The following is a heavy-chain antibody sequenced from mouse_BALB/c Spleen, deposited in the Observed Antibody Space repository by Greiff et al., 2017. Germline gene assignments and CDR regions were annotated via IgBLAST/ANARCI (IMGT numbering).Heavy chain of an antibody. Sequence: DVKVEESGGGLVQPGGSMKLSCVASGFTFSNYWMNWVRQSPEKGLEWVAEIRLKSNNYATHYAESVKGRFTISRDDSKSSVYLQMNNLRAEDTGIYYCTRRITGFWYFDVWGAGTTVTVSS. V-gene: IGHV6-6*02. CDR1: GFTFSNYW. CDR2: IRLKSNNYAT. D-gene: IGHD4-1*01. CDR3: TRRITGFWYFDV. J-gene: IGHJ1*01.